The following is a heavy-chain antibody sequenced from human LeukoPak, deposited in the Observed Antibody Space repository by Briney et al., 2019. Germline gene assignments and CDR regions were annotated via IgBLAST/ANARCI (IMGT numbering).Heavy chain of an antibody. CDR2: ISGSGGST. CDR1: GFTFSDHF. V-gene: IGHV3-23*01. J-gene: IGHJ6*02. CDR3: AKDWGTAYYYGMDV. D-gene: IGHD3-16*01. Sequence: GGSLRLPCAASGFTFSDHFMDWVRQAPGKGLEWVSAISGSGGSTYYADSVKGRFTISRDNSKNTLYLQMNSLRAEGTAVYYCAKDWGTAYYYGMDVWGQGTTVTVSS.